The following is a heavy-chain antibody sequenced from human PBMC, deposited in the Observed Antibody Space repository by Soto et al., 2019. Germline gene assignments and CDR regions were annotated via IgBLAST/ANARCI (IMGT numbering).Heavy chain of an antibody. V-gene: IGHV4-31*03. D-gene: IGHD2-15*01. Sequence: LSLTSTVSGGSISSGGYYWSWIRQHPGKGLEWIGYIYYSGSTYYNPSLKSRVTISVDTSKNQFSLKLSSVTAADTAVYYCARCWLVADPYNRFDPWGQGTLVIVSS. CDR3: ARCWLVADPYNRFDP. CDR2: IYYSGST. J-gene: IGHJ5*02. CDR1: GGSISSGGYY.